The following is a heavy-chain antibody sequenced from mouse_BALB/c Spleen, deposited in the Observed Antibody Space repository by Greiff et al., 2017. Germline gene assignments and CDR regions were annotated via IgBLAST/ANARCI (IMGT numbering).Heavy chain of an antibody. Sequence: QVQLQQSGAELARPGASVKLSCKASGYTFTDYYINWVKQRTGQGLEWIGEIYPGSGNTYYNEKFKGKATLTADKSSSTAYMQLSSLTSVDSAVYFCARFAWFAYWGQGTLVTVSA. CDR2: IYPGSGNT. CDR1: GYTFTDYY. J-gene: IGHJ3*01. CDR3: ARFAWFAY. V-gene: IGHV1-77*01.